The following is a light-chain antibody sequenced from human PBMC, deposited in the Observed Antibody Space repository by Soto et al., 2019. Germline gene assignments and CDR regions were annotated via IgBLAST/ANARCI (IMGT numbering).Light chain of an antibody. J-gene: IGLJ2*01. CDR3: SSYTSRSTLV. Sequence: QSALTQPASVSGSPGQSITISCTGTSSDVGGYNSVSWYQQHPGKAPKLMIYDVSNRPSGVSNRFSGSKSGNTASLTISGLHAEDDADYYCSSYTSRSTLVFGGGTKLTVL. CDR2: DVS. V-gene: IGLV2-14*01. CDR1: SSDVGGYNS.